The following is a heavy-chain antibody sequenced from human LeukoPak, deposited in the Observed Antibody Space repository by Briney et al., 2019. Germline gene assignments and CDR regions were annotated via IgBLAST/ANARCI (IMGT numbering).Heavy chain of an antibody. D-gene: IGHD6-19*01. CDR1: GFTFSSYA. CDR2: IYSGGST. V-gene: IGHV3-53*01. Sequence: PGGSLRLSCAASGFTFSSYAMNWVRQAPGKGLEWVSVIYSGGSTYYADSVKGRFTISRDNSKNTLYLQMNSLRAEDTAVYYCAREQGGWYFDYWGQGTLVTVSS. CDR3: AREQGGWYFDY. J-gene: IGHJ4*02.